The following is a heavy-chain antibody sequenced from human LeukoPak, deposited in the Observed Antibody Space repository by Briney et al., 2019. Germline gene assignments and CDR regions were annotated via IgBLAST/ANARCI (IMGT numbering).Heavy chain of an antibody. CDR1: GYTFTSYD. CDR3: ASYPPGQLGYSSGWYSY. Sequence: ASVKVSCKASGYTFTSYDINWVRQAPGQGLEWMGGIIPIFGTANYAQKFQGRVTITADESTSTAYMELSSLRSEDTAVYYCASYPPGQLGYSSGWYSYWGQGTLVTVSS. D-gene: IGHD6-19*01. J-gene: IGHJ4*02. CDR2: IIPIFGTA. V-gene: IGHV1-69*13.